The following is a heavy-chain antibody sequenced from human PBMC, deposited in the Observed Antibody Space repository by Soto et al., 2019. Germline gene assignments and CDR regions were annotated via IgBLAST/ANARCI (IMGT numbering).Heavy chain of an antibody. CDR3: ARTNYYYYGMDV. Sequence: PGEAPRRACEGSGYSSASYWISWVRQMPGKGLEWMGRIDPSDSYTNYSPSFQGHVTISADKSISTAYLQWSSLKASDTAMYYCARTNYYYYGMDVWGQGPPVTVSS. CDR1: GYSSASYW. J-gene: IGHJ6*02. CDR2: IDPSDSYT. V-gene: IGHV5-10-1*01.